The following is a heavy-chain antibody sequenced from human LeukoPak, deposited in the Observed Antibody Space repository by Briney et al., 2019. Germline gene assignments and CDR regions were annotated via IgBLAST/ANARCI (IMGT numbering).Heavy chain of an antibody. CDR1: GFTFSSYA. J-gene: IGHJ4*02. Sequence: PGRSLRLSCAASGFTFSSYAMSWVRQASGKGPEWVSAISGIGDRLYYADSVKGRFTISRDNSKNTLNLQMDGLRAEDTAVYYCAKESPYTSPRNYYFDHWGQGTLVTVSS. V-gene: IGHV3-23*01. D-gene: IGHD1-14*01. CDR2: ISGIGDRL. CDR3: AKESPYTSPRNYYFDH.